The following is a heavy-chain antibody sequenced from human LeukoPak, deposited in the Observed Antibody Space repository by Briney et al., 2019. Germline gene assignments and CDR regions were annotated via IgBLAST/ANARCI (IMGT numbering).Heavy chain of an antibody. V-gene: IGHV4-38-2*02. CDR2: INHSGST. D-gene: IGHD5-18*01. CDR1: GYSISSGYY. Sequence: NASETLSLTCTVSGYSISSGYYWSWIRQPPGKGLEWIGEINHSGSTNYNPSLKSRVTISVDTSKNQFSLKLSSVTAADTAVYYCAREGTASLHYWGQGTLVTVSS. CDR3: AREGTASLHY. J-gene: IGHJ4*02.